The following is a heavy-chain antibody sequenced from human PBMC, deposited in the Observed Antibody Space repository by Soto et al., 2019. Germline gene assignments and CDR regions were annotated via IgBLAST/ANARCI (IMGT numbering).Heavy chain of an antibody. CDR2: ISGSGGST. D-gene: IGHD3-9*01. Sequence: GSLRLSCAASGFTFSSYAMSWVRQAPGKGLEWVSAISGSGGSTYYADSVKGRFTISRDNSKNTLYLQMNSLRAEDTAVYYCAKDQALRYFDWLLVNYGMDVWGQGTTVTVSS. CDR1: GFTFSSYA. V-gene: IGHV3-23*01. J-gene: IGHJ6*02. CDR3: AKDQALRYFDWLLVNYGMDV.